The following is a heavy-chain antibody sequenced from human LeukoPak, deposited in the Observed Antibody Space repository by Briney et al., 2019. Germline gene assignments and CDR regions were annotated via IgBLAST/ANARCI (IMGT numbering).Heavy chain of an antibody. D-gene: IGHD6-13*01. CDR2: INPNSGGT. V-gene: IGHV1-2*02. Sequence: ASVKVSCKASGYTFTGYYMRWVRQAPGQGLEWTGWINPNSGGTNYEQKFQGRVTMTRDTSISTAYMELSRLRSEDTAVYYCARVLFEQQLPRRRYFDYWGQGTLVTVSS. CDR1: GYTFTGYY. J-gene: IGHJ4*02. CDR3: ARVLFEQQLPRRRYFDY.